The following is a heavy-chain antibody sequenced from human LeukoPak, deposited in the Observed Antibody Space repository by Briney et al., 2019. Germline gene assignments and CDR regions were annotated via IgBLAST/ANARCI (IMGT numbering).Heavy chain of an antibody. D-gene: IGHD6-13*01. CDR1: GGSISGYY. CDR2: IFYSGST. V-gene: IGHV4-59*01. J-gene: IGHJ4*02. Sequence: SETLSLTCTVSGGSISGYYWSWIRQPPGKGLEWIGYIFYSGSTNYNPSLKSRVTISVDTSKNQFSLKLSSVTAADTAVYFCARGGSSSWNAYDLDYWGQGTLVTVSS. CDR3: ARGGSSSWNAYDLDY.